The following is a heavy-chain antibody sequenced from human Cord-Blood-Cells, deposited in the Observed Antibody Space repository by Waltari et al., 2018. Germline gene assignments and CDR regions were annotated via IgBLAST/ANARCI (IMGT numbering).Heavy chain of an antibody. CDR1: GGTFSSYA. Sequence: QVQLVQSGAEVKKPGSSVKVSCKASGGTFSSYAISWVRQAPGQGLEWMGGIIPIFGTANYAQKFQGRVTITADESTSTAYMELSSLRSEDTAMYYCATSEVSYSSSSYFVSSAYYYYGMDVWGQGTTVTVSS. V-gene: IGHV1-69*01. CDR3: ATSEVSYSSSSYFVSSAYYYYGMDV. D-gene: IGHD6-6*01. J-gene: IGHJ6*02. CDR2: IIPIFGTA.